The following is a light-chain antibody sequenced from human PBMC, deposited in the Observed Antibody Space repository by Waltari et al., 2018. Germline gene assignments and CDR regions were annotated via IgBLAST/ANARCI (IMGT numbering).Light chain of an antibody. Sequence: QSALAQPPSASGSPGQSVTIPCTGASRDIGTYNFVSCYQQPPCKAPKLIIYEVSTRPSGVPDRFSGSKSGNTASLTVSGLQTEDEADYYCSSYTDTNNFVFGTGTKVTVL. CDR2: EVS. CDR3: SSYTDTNNFV. CDR1: SRDIGTYNF. V-gene: IGLV2-8*01. J-gene: IGLJ1*01.